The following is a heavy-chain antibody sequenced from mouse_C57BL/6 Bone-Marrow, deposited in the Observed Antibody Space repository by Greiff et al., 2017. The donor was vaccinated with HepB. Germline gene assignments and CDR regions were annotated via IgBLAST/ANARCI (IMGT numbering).Heavy chain of an antibody. J-gene: IGHJ1*03. CDR1: GFTFTGYY. Sequence: EVKVVESGGGLTQPGGSLSLSCAASGFTFTGYYMSWVRQPPGKALEWLGFIRNKANGYTTEYSASVKGRFTISRDNSQSILYLQMNALRAEDSATYYCARYGYYGSSLYWYFDVWGTGTTVTVSS. CDR3: ARYGYYGSSLYWYFDV. CDR2: IRNKANGYTT. D-gene: IGHD1-1*01. V-gene: IGHV7-3*01.